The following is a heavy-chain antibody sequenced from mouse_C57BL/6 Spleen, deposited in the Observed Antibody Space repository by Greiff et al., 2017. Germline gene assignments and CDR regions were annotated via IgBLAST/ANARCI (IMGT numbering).Heavy chain of an antibody. V-gene: IGHV1-64*01. CDR3: ARPLPTVPDAMDY. CDR2: IHPNSGST. D-gene: IGHD1-1*01. J-gene: IGHJ4*01. Sequence: QVQLQQPGAELVKPGASVKLSCKASGYTFTSYWMHWVKQRPGQGLEWIGMIHPNSGSTNYNEKFKSKATLTVDKSSSTAYMQLSSLTSEDSAVYYCARPLPTVPDAMDYWGQGTSVTVSS. CDR1: GYTFTSYW.